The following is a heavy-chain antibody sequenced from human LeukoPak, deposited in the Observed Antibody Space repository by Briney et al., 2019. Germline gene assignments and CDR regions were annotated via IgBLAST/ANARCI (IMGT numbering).Heavy chain of an antibody. Sequence: GGSLRLSCATSGFTFSSYPMSWVRQAPGRGLEWVSVISGNSGATYYADSVKGRFTIARDNSKNTIYLLMNSLRADDTAVYYCAKGQSLEVAGHYFIDYWGQGTLVTVSS. J-gene: IGHJ4*02. CDR2: ISGNSGAT. CDR1: GFTFSSYP. CDR3: AKGQSLEVAGHYFIDY. D-gene: IGHD6-19*01. V-gene: IGHV3-23*01.